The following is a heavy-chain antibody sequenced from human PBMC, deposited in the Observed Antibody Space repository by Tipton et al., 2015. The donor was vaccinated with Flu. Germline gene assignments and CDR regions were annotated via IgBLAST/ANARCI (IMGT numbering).Heavy chain of an antibody. J-gene: IGHJ6*02. CDR3: ARDHPPSITVLGEITDYFGMGV. D-gene: IGHD3-3*01. V-gene: IGHV3-11*01. CDR1: GFTFSDDY. CDR2: ISSSGSTI. Sequence: SLRLSCAASGFTFSDDYMRWIRQAPGKGLEWISHISSSGSTINYADSVKGRFTISRDNAKNSLYLQMNSLRPEDTAVYYCARDHPPSITVLGEITDYFGMGVWGQGTTVTVSS.